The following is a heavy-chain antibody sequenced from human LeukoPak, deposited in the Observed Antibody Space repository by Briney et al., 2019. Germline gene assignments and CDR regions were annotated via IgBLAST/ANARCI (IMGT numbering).Heavy chain of an antibody. V-gene: IGHV3-21*01. CDR3: ARDLLDSRGYYFDY. CDR2: ISSSSSYI. D-gene: IGHD2-15*01. CDR1: GFTFSSYS. J-gene: IGHJ4*02. Sequence: PGGSLRLSCAASGFTFSSYSMNWVRQAPGKGLEWVSSISSSSSYIYYADSVKGRFTISRDNAKNSLYLQMNSLRAEDTAVYYCARDLLDSRGYYFDYWGQGTLVTVSS.